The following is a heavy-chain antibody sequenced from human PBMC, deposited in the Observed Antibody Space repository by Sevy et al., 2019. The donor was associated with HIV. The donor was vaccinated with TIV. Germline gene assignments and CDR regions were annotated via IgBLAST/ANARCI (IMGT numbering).Heavy chain of an antibody. V-gene: IGHV1-2*04. Sequence: ASVKVSCKASGYTFTGYYMHWVRQAPGQGLEWMGWINPNSGGTNYAQKFQGWVTMTRDTSISSAYMELSRLRSDDTDVYYCARGYSSSWYLTYYYGMDVWGQGTTVTVSS. J-gene: IGHJ6*02. D-gene: IGHD6-13*01. CDR1: GYTFTGYY. CDR2: INPNSGGT. CDR3: ARGYSSSWYLTYYYGMDV.